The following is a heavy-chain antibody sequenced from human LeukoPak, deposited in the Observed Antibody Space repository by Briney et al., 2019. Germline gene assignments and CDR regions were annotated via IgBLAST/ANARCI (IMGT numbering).Heavy chain of an antibody. CDR1: GFTFSRIA. Sequence: GGSLRLSCAASGFTFSRIAMTWVRQAPGKGLEWVSTIRSNGDTAYNADSVRGRFAISRDNSKNALFLQMNSLRAEDTAVYYCARDYYYGMDVWGQGTTITVSS. CDR3: ARDYYYGMDV. V-gene: IGHV3-23*01. J-gene: IGHJ6*02. CDR2: IRSNGDTA.